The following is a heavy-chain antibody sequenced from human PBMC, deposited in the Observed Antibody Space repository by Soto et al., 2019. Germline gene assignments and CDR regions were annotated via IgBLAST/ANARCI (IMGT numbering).Heavy chain of an antibody. D-gene: IGHD3-16*01. V-gene: IGHV3-30*03. CDR2: ISYSGSNK. J-gene: IGHJ6*04. CDR1: RFTFSSYG. CDR3: ARDQRWGNHSYVMDV. Sequence: QAQLVESGGGVVQPGRSLRLSCAASRFTFSSYGMQWVRQAPGKGLEGVAVISYSGSNKFYADSVKGRFTISRDNSKNTMYLQMSSLRDEETAVYYCARDQRWGNHSYVMDVWGKGPTVTVSS.